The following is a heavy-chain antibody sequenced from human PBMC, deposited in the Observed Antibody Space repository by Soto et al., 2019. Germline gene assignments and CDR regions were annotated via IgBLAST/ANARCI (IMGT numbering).Heavy chain of an antibody. CDR1: GYTLTTFF. CDR3: ARGGDIVVVPAAQGADAFDI. Sequence: GASVKVSCKASGYTLTTFFMHWVRQAPGQGLEWMGGILPIFGTANYAQKFQGRVTITADESTSTAYMALNSLRSEDTAVYYCARGGDIVVVPAAQGADAFDIWGQGTMVTVSS. J-gene: IGHJ3*02. CDR2: ILPIFGTA. V-gene: IGHV1-69*13. D-gene: IGHD2-2*01.